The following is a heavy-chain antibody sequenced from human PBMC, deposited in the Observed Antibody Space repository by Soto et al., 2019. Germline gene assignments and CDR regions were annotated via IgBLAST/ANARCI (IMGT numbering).Heavy chain of an antibody. V-gene: IGHV3-21*01. D-gene: IGHD4-17*01. CDR2: ISSSSTYS. Sequence: EVHLAESGGGLVKPGGSLRLSCAASGFTFASYSMNWVRQAPGKGLEWVSSISSSSTYSYYADSVRGQFTISRDNAKNSLYLQMSSLRAEDTAVYYRARGTYGDYSFDYWGQGPLVPVSS. CDR3: ARGTYGDYSFDY. J-gene: IGHJ4*02. CDR1: GFTFASYS.